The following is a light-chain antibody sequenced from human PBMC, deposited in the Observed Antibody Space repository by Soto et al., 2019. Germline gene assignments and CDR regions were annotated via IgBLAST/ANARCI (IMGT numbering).Light chain of an antibody. CDR1: QSVGSSY. Sequence: EIALTQSPGTLSVSPGERVTLSCRSSQSVGSSYLAWYQQRPGQAPRLLIFGASYRATGIPVRFRGSGSGTDFTLTISRLELEDVAFYYCQQYSSSPPEFTFGHGTKVDSK. V-gene: IGKV3-20*01. CDR3: QQYSSSPPEFT. CDR2: GAS. J-gene: IGKJ3*01.